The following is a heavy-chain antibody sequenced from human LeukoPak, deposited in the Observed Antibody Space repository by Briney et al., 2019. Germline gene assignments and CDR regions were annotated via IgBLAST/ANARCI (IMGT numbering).Heavy chain of an antibody. V-gene: IGHV3-23*01. D-gene: IGHD3-10*01. J-gene: IGHJ4*02. CDR1: GFTFINYA. Sequence: GGSLRLSCAASGFTFINYAMAWVRQAPGKGLECVSAISGSGGSTYNADSVKGRFTISRDNSQNTLYLQMNRLRAEDTAVYYCAKALYGSGSYPFDYWGQGTLVTVSS. CDR3: AKALYGSGSYPFDY. CDR2: ISGSGGST.